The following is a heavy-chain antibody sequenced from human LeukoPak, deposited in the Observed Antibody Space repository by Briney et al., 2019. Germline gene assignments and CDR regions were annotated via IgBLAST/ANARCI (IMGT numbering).Heavy chain of an antibody. CDR1: GYTFTSYG. CDR2: ISGYNGNT. D-gene: IGHD3-10*01. V-gene: IGHV1-18*01. CDR3: ARGGLSRYGSGFLYYYYGMDV. Sequence: ASVKVSCKASGYTFTSYGISWVRQAPGQGLEWMGWISGYNGNTNYAQKLQGRVTMTTDTSTSTAYMELRSLRSDDTAVYYCARGGLSRYGSGFLYYYYGMDVWGQGTTVTVSS. J-gene: IGHJ6*02.